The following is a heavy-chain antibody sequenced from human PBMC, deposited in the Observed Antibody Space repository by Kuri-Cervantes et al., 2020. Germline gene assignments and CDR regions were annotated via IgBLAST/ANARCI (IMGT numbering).Heavy chain of an antibody. CDR2: ISYDESEQ. V-gene: IGHV3-30*18. CDR3: VKYSGIYGANFDY. J-gene: IGHJ4*02. D-gene: IGHD1-26*01. Sequence: GESLKISCAASGFTFSSYAMSWVRQAPGKGLEWVAVISYDESEQHYADSVKGRFTISRDNSKNTVHLQMNSLRADDTAIYDCVKYSGIYGANFDYWGQGTLVTVSS. CDR1: GFTFSSYA.